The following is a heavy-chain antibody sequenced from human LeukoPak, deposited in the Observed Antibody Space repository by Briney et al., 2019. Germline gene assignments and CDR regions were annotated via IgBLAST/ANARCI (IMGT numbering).Heavy chain of an antibody. CDR1: GGSFSGYY. CDR2: INHSGST. CDR3: ARGGGSGY. D-gene: IGHD3-10*01. Sequence: PSETLSLTCAVYGGSFSGYYWSWIRQPPGQGLEWIGEINHSGSTNYNPSLKSRVTISVDTSKNQFSLKLSSVTAADTAVYYCARGGGSGYWGQGTLVTVSS. V-gene: IGHV4-34*01. J-gene: IGHJ4*02.